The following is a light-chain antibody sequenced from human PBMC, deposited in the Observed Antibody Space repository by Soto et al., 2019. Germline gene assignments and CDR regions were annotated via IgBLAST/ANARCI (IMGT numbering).Light chain of an antibody. Sequence: ESVLTQSPGTLSLSPGERATLSCRASQSVDNRYFAWYQQKPGQAPRLLIYGISSRATGIPDRFSGSGSGTDFTLTISRLEPEDFVVYYCQQYSSLPHTFGQGTNVEIK. CDR3: QQYSSLPHT. V-gene: IGKV3-20*01. CDR2: GIS. J-gene: IGKJ2*01. CDR1: QSVDNRY.